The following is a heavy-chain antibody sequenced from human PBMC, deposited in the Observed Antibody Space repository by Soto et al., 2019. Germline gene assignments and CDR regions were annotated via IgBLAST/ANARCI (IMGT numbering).Heavy chain of an antibody. CDR3: AKDLYCSSTSCYTHYYYYGMDV. Sequence: GWSLRLSCASSVFTFISYGMHWVRQAPGKGLEWVAVISYDGSNKYYADSVKGRFTISRDNSKNTLYLQMNSLRAEDTAVYYCAKDLYCSSTSCYTHYYYYGMDVWGQGTTVTVSS. V-gene: IGHV3-30*18. D-gene: IGHD2-2*02. CDR1: VFTFISYG. J-gene: IGHJ6*02. CDR2: ISYDGSNK.